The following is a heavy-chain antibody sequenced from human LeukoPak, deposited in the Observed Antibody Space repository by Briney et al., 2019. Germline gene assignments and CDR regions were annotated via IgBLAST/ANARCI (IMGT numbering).Heavy chain of an antibody. D-gene: IGHD3/OR15-3a*01. J-gene: IGHJ4*02. V-gene: IGHV3-23*01. Sequence: PGGSLRLSCAASGSTFGTYDMSWVRQPPGKGLEWVSTLACLDSSCTEYYSDSVKGRFSISRDKSRSTLSLQLNSLRVEDTAMYYCVRDSEGSFDSWGQGTLVTVSS. CDR3: VRDSEGSFDS. CDR1: GSTFGTYD. CDR2: CLDSSCTE.